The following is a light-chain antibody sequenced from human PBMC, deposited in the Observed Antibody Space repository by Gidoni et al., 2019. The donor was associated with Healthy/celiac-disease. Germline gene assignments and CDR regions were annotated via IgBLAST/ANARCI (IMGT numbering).Light chain of an antibody. CDR2: DAS. V-gene: IGKV3-11*01. Sequence: EIVLTQSPATLSLSPGERATLSCRASQSVRSYLAWYQQKPGQAPRLLIYDASNRATGIPARFSGSGSGTDFTLTISSLEPEDFAVYYCQQRSNWLTFXGXTKVEIK. CDR3: QQRSNWLT. J-gene: IGKJ4*01. CDR1: QSVRSY.